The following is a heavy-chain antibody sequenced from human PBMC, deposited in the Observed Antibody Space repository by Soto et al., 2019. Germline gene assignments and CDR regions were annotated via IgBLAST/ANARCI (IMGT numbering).Heavy chain of an antibody. CDR3: AKGASIAAAPRKGYFDY. CDR1: GFTFSSYA. V-gene: IGHV3-23*01. J-gene: IGHJ4*02. D-gene: IGHD6-13*01. CDR2: ISGSGGST. Sequence: PGGSLRLSCAASGFTFSSYAMSWVLQAPGKGLEWVSAISGSGGSTYYADSVKGRFTISRDNSKNTLYLQMNSLRAEDTAVYYCAKGASIAAAPRKGYFDYWGQGTLVTVSS.